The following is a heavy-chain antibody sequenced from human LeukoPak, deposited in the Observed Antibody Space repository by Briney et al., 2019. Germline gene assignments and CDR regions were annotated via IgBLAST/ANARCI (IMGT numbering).Heavy chain of an antibody. CDR3: ATPRRTTNSYYGMDV. V-gene: IGHV3-53*04. CDR1: GFTVSSNY. J-gene: IGHJ6*02. D-gene: IGHD4-11*01. CDR2: IYSGGST. Sequence: TGGSLRLSCAASGFTVSSNYMSWVRQAPGKGLEWVSVIYSGGSTYYADSVKGRFTISRHNSKNTLYLQMNSLRAEDTAVYYCATPRRTTNSYYGMDVWGQGTTVTVSS.